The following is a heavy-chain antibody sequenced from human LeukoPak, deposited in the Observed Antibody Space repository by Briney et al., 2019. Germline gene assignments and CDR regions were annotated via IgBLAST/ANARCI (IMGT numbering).Heavy chain of an antibody. CDR2: IYHSGST. D-gene: IGHD3-16*01. Sequence: PSETLSLTCTVSGGSISRSSYYWGWIRQPPGKGLEWIGSIYHSGSTYYSPSLKSRVTISVDTSKDQFSLKLSSVTAADTAVYYCARDIDGGYWGQGTLVTVSS. V-gene: IGHV4-39*07. J-gene: IGHJ4*02. CDR3: ARDIDGGY. CDR1: GGSISRSSYY.